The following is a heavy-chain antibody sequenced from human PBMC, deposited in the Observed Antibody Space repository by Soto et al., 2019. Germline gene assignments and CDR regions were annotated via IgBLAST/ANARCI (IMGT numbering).Heavy chain of an antibody. J-gene: IGHJ3*02. V-gene: IGHV1-2*04. CDR3: ARDGSSNCSGGSCYSLDAFDI. CDR1: GYTFTGYY. CDR2: INPNSGGT. D-gene: IGHD2-15*01. Sequence: QVQLVQSGAEVKKPGASVKVSCKASGYTFTGYYMHWVRQARGQGLEWMGWINPNSGGTNYAQKFQGWVTMTRDTSISTAYMELSRLRSDDTAVYYCARDGSSNCSGGSCYSLDAFDIWGQGTMVTVSS.